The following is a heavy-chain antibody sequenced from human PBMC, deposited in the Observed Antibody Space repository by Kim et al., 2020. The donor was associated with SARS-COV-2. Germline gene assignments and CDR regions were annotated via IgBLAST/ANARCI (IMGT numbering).Heavy chain of an antibody. V-gene: IGHV4-39*07. Sequence: SETLSLTCTVSGGSISSSSYYWGWIRQPPGKGLEWIGSIYYSGSTYYNPSLKSRVTISVDTSKNQFSLKLSSVTAADTAVYYCARDRAPLYDSREGGLD. CDR3: ARDRAPLYDSREGGLD. J-gene: IGHJ4*01. D-gene: IGHD3-22*01. CDR2: IYYSGST. CDR1: GGSISSSSYY.